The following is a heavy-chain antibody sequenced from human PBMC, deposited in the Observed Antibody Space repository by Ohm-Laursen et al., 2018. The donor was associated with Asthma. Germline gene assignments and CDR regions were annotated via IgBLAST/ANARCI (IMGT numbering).Heavy chain of an antibody. V-gene: IGHV3-48*01. J-gene: IGHJ6*02. D-gene: IGHD4-17*01. CDR3: ARDGTTVFYYYYYGMDV. CDR2: ISSSSSTI. Sequence: SLRLSCAASGFTFSSYSMNWVRQAPGKGLEWVSYISSSSSTIYYADSVKGRFTISRDNAKNSLYLQMNSLRAEDTAVYYCARDGTTVFYYYYYGMDVWGQGTTVTVSS. CDR1: GFTFSSYS.